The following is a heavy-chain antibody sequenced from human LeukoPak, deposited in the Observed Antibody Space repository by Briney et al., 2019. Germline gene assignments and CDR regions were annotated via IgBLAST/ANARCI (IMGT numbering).Heavy chain of an antibody. J-gene: IGHJ6*02. CDR2: ISAYNGNT. CDR1: GYTFTSYG. V-gene: IGHV1-18*01. D-gene: IGHD3-3*01. Sequence: ASVKVSCKASGYTFTSYGISWARQAPGQGLEWMGWISAYNGNTNYAQKLQGRVTMTTDTSTSTAYMELRSLRSDDTAVYYCARDPNTVLRFLEWLGNGMDVWGQGTTVTVSS. CDR3: ARDPNTVLRFLEWLGNGMDV.